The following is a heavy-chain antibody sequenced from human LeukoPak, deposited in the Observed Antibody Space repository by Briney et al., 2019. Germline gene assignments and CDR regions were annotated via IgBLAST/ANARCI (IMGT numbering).Heavy chain of an antibody. CDR3: ARLLCGGNSFNCYVDL. V-gene: IGHV4-39*01. Sequence: PSETLSLTCTVSGGSISSSNFYWGWIRQPPGKGLEWIGSIHYTGSSYYNPSQQSRVTISVDTSKNQVSLKLSSVTAADTAVYYCARLLCGGNSFNCYVDLWGRGTLVTVSA. CDR2: IHYTGSS. J-gene: IGHJ2*01. CDR1: GGSISSSNFY. D-gene: IGHD4-23*01.